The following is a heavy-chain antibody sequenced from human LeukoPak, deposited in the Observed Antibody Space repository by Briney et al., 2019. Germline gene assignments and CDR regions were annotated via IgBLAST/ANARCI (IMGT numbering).Heavy chain of an antibody. CDR1: GFTFYDYA. V-gene: IGHV3-9*01. Sequence: PGRSLRLSCAASGFTFYDYAMHWVRHAPGKGLEWVSGISWNSGRIVYADSVKGRFTISRDNAKISLYLQMNSLRAEDTALYYCAKGNGGYCSSTSCFTGGYYFDYWGQGTLVTVSS. CDR2: ISWNSGRI. D-gene: IGHD2-2*02. J-gene: IGHJ4*02. CDR3: AKGNGGYCSSTSCFTGGYYFDY.